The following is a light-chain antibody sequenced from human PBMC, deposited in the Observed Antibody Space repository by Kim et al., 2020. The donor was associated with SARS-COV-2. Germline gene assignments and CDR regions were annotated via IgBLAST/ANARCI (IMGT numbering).Light chain of an antibody. CDR1: SSDVGSYNL. CDR2: EVS. Sequence: QSALTQPAFVSGSPGQSITISCTGTSSDVGSYNLVSWYQQHPGKAPKLMIYEVSKRPSGVSNRFSGSKSGNTASLTISGLQAEDEADYYCCSYAGSSTSYVVFGGGTQLTVL. CDR3: CSYAGSSTSYVV. V-gene: IGLV2-23*02. J-gene: IGLJ2*01.